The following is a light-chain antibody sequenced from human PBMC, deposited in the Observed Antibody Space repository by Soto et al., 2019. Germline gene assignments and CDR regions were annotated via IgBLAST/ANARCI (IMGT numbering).Light chain of an antibody. Sequence: DIQLTQSPSSLSASIGDRVTITCRASQSFSTYLKWYQQKPGKAPKLLIYAASVLQSGVPSRFRGSGSGPDFTLTISNLQPEDFATYYCQQSYSTPLTFGGGTKVDIK. V-gene: IGKV1-39*01. CDR3: QQSYSTPLT. CDR1: QSFSTY. CDR2: AAS. J-gene: IGKJ4*01.